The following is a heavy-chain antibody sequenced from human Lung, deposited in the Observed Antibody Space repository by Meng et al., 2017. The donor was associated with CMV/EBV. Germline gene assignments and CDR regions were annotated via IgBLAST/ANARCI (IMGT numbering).Heavy chain of an antibody. CDR3: ARGEDIVVENWFDP. J-gene: IGHJ5*02. Sequence: GEXXTISCAASGFTFSSYWMHWVRQAPGKGLVWVSRINSDGSSTSYADSVKGRFTISRDNAKNTLYLQMNSLRAEDTAVYYCARGEDIVVENWFDPWAQGTXVTVSS. CDR1: GFTFSSYW. D-gene: IGHD2-15*01. CDR2: INSDGSST. V-gene: IGHV3-74*01.